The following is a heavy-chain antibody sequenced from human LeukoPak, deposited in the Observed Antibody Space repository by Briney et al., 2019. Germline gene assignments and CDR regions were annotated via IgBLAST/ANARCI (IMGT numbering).Heavy chain of an antibody. D-gene: IGHD3-10*01. Sequence: ASEKVSCKASGYTFTGYYMHWVRQAPGQGLEWMGWINPNSGGTNYAQKFQGRVTMTRDTSISTAYMELSRLRSDDTAVYYCARGLLWFGELSHDFDYWGQGTLVTVSS. V-gene: IGHV1-2*02. CDR1: GYTFTGYY. CDR3: ARGLLWFGELSHDFDY. CDR2: INPNSGGT. J-gene: IGHJ4*02.